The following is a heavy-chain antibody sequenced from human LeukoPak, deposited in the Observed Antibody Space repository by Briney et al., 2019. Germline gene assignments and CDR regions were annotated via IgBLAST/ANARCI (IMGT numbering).Heavy chain of an antibody. CDR3: ARGPWSSSWYFDY. CDR1: GGSFSGYY. D-gene: IGHD6-13*01. J-gene: IGHJ4*02. V-gene: IGHV4-34*01. Sequence: PSGTLSLTCAVYGGSFSGYYWSWIRQPPGKGLEWIGEINHSGSTNYNPSLKSRVTISVDTSKNQFSLKLSSVTAADTAVYYCARGPWSSSWYFDYWGQGTLVTVSS. CDR2: INHSGST.